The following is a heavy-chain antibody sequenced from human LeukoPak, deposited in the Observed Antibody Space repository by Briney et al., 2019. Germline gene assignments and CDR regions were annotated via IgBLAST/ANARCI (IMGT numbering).Heavy chain of an antibody. J-gene: IGHJ5*02. CDR3: AIDPYYYDSSGPFNWFDP. CDR2: ISYDGSNK. Sequence: GGSLRISCAASGFTFSSYGMHWVRQAPGKGLEWVAVISYDGSNKYYADSVKGRFTISRDNSKNTLYLQMNSLRAEDTAVYYCAIDPYYYDSSGPFNWFDPWGQGTLVTVSS. V-gene: IGHV3-30*03. CDR1: GFTFSSYG. D-gene: IGHD3-22*01.